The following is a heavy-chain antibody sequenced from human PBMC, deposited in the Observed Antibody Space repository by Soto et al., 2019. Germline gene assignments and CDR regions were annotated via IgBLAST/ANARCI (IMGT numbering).Heavy chain of an antibody. CDR1: GGSISSYY. V-gene: IGHV4-59*08. CDR2: IYYSGST. J-gene: IGHJ4*02. CDR3: ARRDSSGWHSYFDY. D-gene: IGHD6-19*01. Sequence: SETRSLTCTVSGGSISSYYWSWIRRPPGKGLEWIGYIYYSGSTNYNPSLKGRVTISIDTSKNQFSLKLSSVTAADTAVYYCARRDSSGWHSYFDYWGQGALVTVSS.